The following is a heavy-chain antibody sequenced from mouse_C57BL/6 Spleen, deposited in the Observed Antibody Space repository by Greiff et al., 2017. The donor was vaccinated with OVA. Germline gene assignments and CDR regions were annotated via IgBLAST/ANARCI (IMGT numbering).Heavy chain of an antibody. J-gene: IGHJ4*01. CDR2: IYPGDGDT. CDR1: GYAFSSYW. Sequence: QVQLKESGAELVKPGASVKISCKASGYAFSSYWMNWVKQRPGKGLEWIGQIYPGDGDTNYNGKFKGKATLTADKSSSTAYMQLSSLTSEDSAVYFCARDYGDYRDYYDMDYWGQGTSVTVSS. V-gene: IGHV1-80*01. CDR3: ARDYGDYRDYYDMDY. D-gene: IGHD2-13*01.